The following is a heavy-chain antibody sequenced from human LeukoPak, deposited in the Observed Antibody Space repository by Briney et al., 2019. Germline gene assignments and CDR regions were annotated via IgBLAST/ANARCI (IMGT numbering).Heavy chain of an antibody. Sequence: SETLSLTCTVPVDSICSYTWCWIRHPAGKGRGWIGRLYSTVRINITPSPKSRVTLSIDTSRNKSSLSKCSVSDAKTAAYTFAGERQQMGFDFWGQGTLVTVSA. D-gene: IGHD6-13*01. V-gene: IGHV4-4*07. CDR1: VDSICSYT. CDR2: LYSTVRI. CDR3: AGERQQMGFDF. J-gene: IGHJ4*02.